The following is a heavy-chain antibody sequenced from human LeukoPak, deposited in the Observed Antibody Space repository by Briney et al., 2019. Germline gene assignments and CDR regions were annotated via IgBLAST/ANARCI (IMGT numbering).Heavy chain of an antibody. J-gene: IGHJ5*02. Sequence: GSSVKVSCKASGGTFSSYAISWVRQAPGQGLEWMGGIIPIFGTASYAQKFQGRVTITAAESTSTAYMELSSLRSEDTAVYYCARQYQPLINWFDPWGQGTLVTVSS. V-gene: IGHV1-69*01. D-gene: IGHD2-2*01. CDR2: IIPIFGTA. CDR3: ARQYQPLINWFDP. CDR1: GGTFSSYA.